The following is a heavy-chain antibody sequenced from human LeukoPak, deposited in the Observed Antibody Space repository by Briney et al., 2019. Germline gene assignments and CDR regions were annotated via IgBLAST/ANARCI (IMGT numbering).Heavy chain of an antibody. D-gene: IGHD4-17*01. J-gene: IGHJ4*02. Sequence: PGGSLRLSRAPSGFMFDDYGMSWVRQAPGKGLEWVSGINWNGGRTGYADSVKGRFTISRDNAKNSLYLQMNSLRAEDTALYYCARDYDYGDYPGYWGQGTLVTVSS. V-gene: IGHV3-20*04. CDR1: GFMFDDYG. CDR2: INWNGGRT. CDR3: ARDYDYGDYPGY.